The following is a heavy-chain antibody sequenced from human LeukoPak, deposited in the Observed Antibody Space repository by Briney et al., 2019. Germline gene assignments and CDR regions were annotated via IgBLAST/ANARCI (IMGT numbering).Heavy chain of an antibody. CDR1: GGSISSSSYY. J-gene: IGHJ4*02. V-gene: IGHV4-61*05. CDR3: ARVRSTGGCDY. D-gene: IGHD1-14*01. Sequence: SETLSLTCTVSGGSISSSSYYWGWIRQPPGKGLEWIGYIYYSGSTNYNPSLKSRVTISVDTSKNQSSLKLSSVTAADTAVYYCARVRSTGGCDYWGQGTLVTVSS. CDR2: IYYSGST.